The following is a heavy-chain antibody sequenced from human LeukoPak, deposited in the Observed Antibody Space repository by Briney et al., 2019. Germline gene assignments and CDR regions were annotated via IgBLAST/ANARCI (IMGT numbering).Heavy chain of an antibody. J-gene: IGHJ4*02. V-gene: IGHV1-46*01. CDR1: GYTFTNHY. CDR3: ARDEVAGNYYFDN. Sequence: ASVKVSCEASGYTFTNHYMHWVRQAPGQGLEWMGIINPGGGSTSYPQKFQGRVTMTRDTSTSTVYMELSSLRSEDTAFYFCARDEVAGNYYFDNWGQGTLVTVSS. CDR2: INPGGGST. D-gene: IGHD6-19*01.